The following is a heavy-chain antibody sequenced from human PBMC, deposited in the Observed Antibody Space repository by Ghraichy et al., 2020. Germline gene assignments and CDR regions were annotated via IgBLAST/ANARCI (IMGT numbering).Heavy chain of an antibody. Sequence: SQTLSLTCAVSGYSISSGYYWGWIRQPPGKGLEWIGSIYHSGSTYYNPSLKSRVTISVDTSKNQFSLKLSSVTAADTAVYYCARGGRVSRWLGLIGYWGQGTLVTVSS. J-gene: IGHJ4*02. CDR2: IYHSGST. V-gene: IGHV4-38-2*01. CDR1: GYSISSGYY. CDR3: ARGGRVSRWLGLIGY. D-gene: IGHD3-9*01.